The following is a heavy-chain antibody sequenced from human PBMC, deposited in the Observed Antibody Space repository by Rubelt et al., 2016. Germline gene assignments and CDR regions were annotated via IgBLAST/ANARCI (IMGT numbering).Heavy chain of an antibody. V-gene: IGHV1-18*04. CDR2: ISAYNGNT. J-gene: IGHJ6*02. CDR3: AREARKYRSGYYYYYGMDV. CDR1: GYTFTSYY. Sequence: QVQLVQSGAEVKKPGASVKVSCKASGYTFTSYYMHWVRQTPGQGLEWMGWISAYNGNTNYAQKLQGRVTMTTDTSTSTAYMELRSLRSDDTAVYYCAREARKYRSGYYYYYGMDVWGQGTTVTVSS. D-gene: IGHD6-19*01.